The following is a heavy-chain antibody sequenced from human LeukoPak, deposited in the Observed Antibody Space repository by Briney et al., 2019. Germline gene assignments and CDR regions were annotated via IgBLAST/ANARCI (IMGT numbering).Heavy chain of an antibody. D-gene: IGHD6-13*01. V-gene: IGHV1-2*02. CDR3: ARDPRIAAAGLRTLYDY. J-gene: IGHJ4*02. CDR1: GYTFTGYY. Sequence: VASVKVSCKASGYTFTGYYMHWVRQAPGQGLEWMGWINLNSGGTNYAQKFQGRVTMTRDTSISTAYMELSRLRSDDTAVYYCARDPRIAAAGLRTLYDYWGQGTLVTVSS. CDR2: INLNSGGT.